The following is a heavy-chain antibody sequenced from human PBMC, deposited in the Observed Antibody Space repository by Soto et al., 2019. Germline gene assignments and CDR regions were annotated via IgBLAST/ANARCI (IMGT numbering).Heavy chain of an antibody. CDR2: ISAYNGNT. CDR3: ARGGRYSSSSEVSI. Sequence: QVQLVQSGAEMKKPGASVKVSCKASGYTFTSYGFTWVRQAPGQGLEWMGWISAYNGNTNYAQKLQGRVTMTTDTSTSTAYMELRSLRFDDTAVYSCARGGRYSSSSEVSIWGQGTLVTVSS. D-gene: IGHD6-6*01. J-gene: IGHJ4*02. CDR1: GYTFTSYG. V-gene: IGHV1-18*04.